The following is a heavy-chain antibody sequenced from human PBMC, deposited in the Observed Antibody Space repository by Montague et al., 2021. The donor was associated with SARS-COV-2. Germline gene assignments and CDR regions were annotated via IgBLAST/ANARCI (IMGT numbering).Heavy chain of an antibody. CDR2: IYHSGTT. V-gene: IGHV4-38-2*02. CDR1: GFSIGSGYY. J-gene: IGHJ3*02. Sequence: SETLSLTCTVSGFSIGSGYYWGWLRQPPGKGLEWIGSIYHSGTTYYNPSLQSRLTMSIDTSTNQFSLRLTSVTAADTAVFFCVRDKAGGLRYVFDIWGQGTTVTVSS. CDR3: VRDKAGGLRYVFDI.